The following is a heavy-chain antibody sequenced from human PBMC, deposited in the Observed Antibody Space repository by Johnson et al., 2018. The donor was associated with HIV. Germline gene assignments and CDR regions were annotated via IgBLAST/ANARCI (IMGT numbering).Heavy chain of an antibody. J-gene: IGHJ3*01. D-gene: IGHD4-17*01. CDR3: ARDSTPWGGDYVGYAFDL. V-gene: IGHV3-30*03. Sequence: VQLVESGGGVVQPGRSLRLSCAASGFTFSSYGMHWARQAPGKGLEWVATISYDGSNKYYADSVKGRFTISRDNSKNTLYLQMSSLRAEDTAVYFCARDSTPWGGDYVGYAFDLWGQGTMVTVSS. CDR1: GFTFSSYG. CDR2: ISYDGSNK.